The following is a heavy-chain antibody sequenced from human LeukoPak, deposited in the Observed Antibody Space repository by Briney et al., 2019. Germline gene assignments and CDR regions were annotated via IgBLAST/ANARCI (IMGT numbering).Heavy chain of an antibody. D-gene: IGHD2/OR15-2a*01. CDR3: ARDLAFSRLDY. V-gene: IGHV3-7*01. Sequence: GGSLRLSCAVSGLTFSSSWMDWVRQAPGKGLEWVASINPDGIKRYSADSVKGRFTISRDNARNSLYLQMDSLRVEDTAFYYCARDLAFSRLDYWGQGVLVTVSS. CDR2: INPDGIKR. J-gene: IGHJ4*02. CDR1: GLTFSSSW.